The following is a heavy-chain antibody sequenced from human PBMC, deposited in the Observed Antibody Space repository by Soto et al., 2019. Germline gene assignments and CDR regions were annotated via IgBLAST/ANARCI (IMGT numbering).Heavy chain of an antibody. CDR1: GCSISSYC. J-gene: IGHJ4*02. CDR3: ARGHKLGYCSGGSCTWYFDY. Sequence: ASETLSLTCPVSGCSISSYCLSWIRPPPGKGLKRIGYIYYSGSTNYNPSLKSRVTISVDTSKSQFSLRLTSVTAADTAVYYCARGHKLGYCSGGSCTWYFDYWGQGTLVTVSS. V-gene: IGHV4-59*01. CDR2: IYYSGST. D-gene: IGHD2-15*01.